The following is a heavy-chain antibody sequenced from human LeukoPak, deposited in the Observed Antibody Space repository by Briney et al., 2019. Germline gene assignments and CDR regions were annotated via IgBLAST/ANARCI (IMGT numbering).Heavy chain of an antibody. CDR3: ARDGILWWGTDAFDI. CDR2: ISSSSTTI. CDR1: GFTFSSYS. J-gene: IGHJ3*02. D-gene: IGHD2-21*01. V-gene: IGHV3-48*01. Sequence: GGSLRLSCAASGFTFSSYSMNWVRQAPGKGLEWLSYISSSSTTIYYADSVKGRFTISRDNAKNSLYLQMNSLRAEDTAVYYCARDGILWWGTDAFDIWGQGTMVTVSS.